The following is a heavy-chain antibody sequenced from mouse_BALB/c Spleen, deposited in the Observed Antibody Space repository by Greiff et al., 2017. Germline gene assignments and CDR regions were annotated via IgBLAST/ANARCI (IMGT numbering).Heavy chain of an antibody. D-gene: IGHD2-10*02. CDR2: ISSGGGST. CDR1: GFAFSSYD. Sequence: EVMLVESGGGLVKPGGSLKLSCAASGFAFSSYDMSWVRQTPEKRLEWVAYISSGGGSTYYPDTVKGRFTISRDNAKNTLYLQMSSLKSEDTAMYYCARRQGYGNYAYYAMDYWGQGTSVTVSS. J-gene: IGHJ4*01. V-gene: IGHV5-12-1*01. CDR3: ARRQGYGNYAYYAMDY.